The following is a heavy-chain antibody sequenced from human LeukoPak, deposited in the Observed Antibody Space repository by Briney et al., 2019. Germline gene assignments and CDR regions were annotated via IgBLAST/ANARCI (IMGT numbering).Heavy chain of an antibody. CDR2: IIPILGIA. J-gene: IGHJ4*02. CDR1: GGTFSSYA. D-gene: IGHD5-18*01. V-gene: IGHV1-69*04. CDR3: ARADTAMVNTFDY. Sequence: SVKVSCKASGGTFSSYAISWVRQAPGQGLEWMGRIIPILGIANYAQKFLGRVTITADKSTSTAYMELSSLRSEDTAVYYCARADTAMVNTFDYWGQGTLVTVSS.